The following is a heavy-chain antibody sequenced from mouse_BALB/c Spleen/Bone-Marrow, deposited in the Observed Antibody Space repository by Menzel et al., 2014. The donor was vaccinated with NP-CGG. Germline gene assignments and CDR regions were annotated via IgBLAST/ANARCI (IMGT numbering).Heavy chain of an antibody. J-gene: IGHJ2*01. V-gene: IGHV1-9*01. D-gene: IGHD1-1*01. CDR2: ILPGSGST. CDR3: ARDTTVGY. Sequence: VQGVESGAELMKPGASVKISCKATGYTFSSYWIEWVKQRPGHGLEWIGEILPGSGSTDYNEKFKGKATFTADTSSNTAYMQLSSLTSEDSAVYYCARDTTVGYWGQGTTLTVSS. CDR1: GYTFSSYW.